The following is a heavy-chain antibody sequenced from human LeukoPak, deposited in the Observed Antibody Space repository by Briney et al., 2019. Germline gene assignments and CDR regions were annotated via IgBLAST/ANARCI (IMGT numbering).Heavy chain of an antibody. CDR2: IYSGGST. D-gene: IGHD3-3*01. Sequence: GGSLRLSCAASGFTVSSNYMSWVRQAPGKGLEWVSVIYSGGSTYYAGSVKGRFTISRDNSKNTLYLQMNSLRAEDTAVYYCAREGSDFWSGYLNWFDPWGQGTLVTVSS. CDR1: GFTVSSNY. CDR3: AREGSDFWSGYLNWFDP. V-gene: IGHV3-66*01. J-gene: IGHJ5*02.